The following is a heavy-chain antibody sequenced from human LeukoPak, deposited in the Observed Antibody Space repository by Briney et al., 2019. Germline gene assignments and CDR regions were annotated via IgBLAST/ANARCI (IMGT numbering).Heavy chain of an antibody. Sequence: GGSLRLSCAASGFTFSDYCMSWIRQAPGKGLEWVSYISSSGSTIYYADSVKGRFTISRDNAKNSLYLQMNSLRAEDTAVYYCARDIYGSGSLSYYYYMDVWGKGTTVTISS. V-gene: IGHV3-11*01. CDR1: GFTFSDYC. CDR2: ISSSGSTI. CDR3: ARDIYGSGSLSYYYYMDV. J-gene: IGHJ6*03. D-gene: IGHD3-10*01.